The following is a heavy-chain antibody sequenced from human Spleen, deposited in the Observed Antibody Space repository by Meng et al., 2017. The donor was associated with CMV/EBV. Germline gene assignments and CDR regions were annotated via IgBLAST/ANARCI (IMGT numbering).Heavy chain of an antibody. D-gene: IGHD2-2*01. Sequence: GESLKISCATSGFIFSNYGIHWVRQAPGKGLEWVAFIRYDGSNKYYADSVKGRFTISRDNAKNSLYLQMNSLRAEDTAVYYCARAPIVVVPFYGMDVWGQGTTVTVSS. CDR1: GFIFSNYG. CDR2: IRYDGSNK. V-gene: IGHV3-30*02. CDR3: ARAPIVVVPFYGMDV. J-gene: IGHJ6*02.